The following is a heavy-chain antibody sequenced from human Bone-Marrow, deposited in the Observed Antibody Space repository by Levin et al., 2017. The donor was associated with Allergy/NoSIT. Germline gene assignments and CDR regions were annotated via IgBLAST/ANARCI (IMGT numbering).Heavy chain of an antibody. V-gene: IGHV3-30*18. CDR1: GFTFSNYG. D-gene: IGHD6-19*01. J-gene: IGHJ6*02. Sequence: QPGESLKISCAASGFTFSNYGIHWVRQAPGKGLEWVALISYDGSDKYYADSVKGRFTISRDNSKNTLYLQMNSLIPEDTSLYFCAKAKRASGALAAKFSYYYGMDVWGQGTTVSV. CDR3: AKAKRASGALAAKFSYYYGMDV. CDR2: ISYDGSDK.